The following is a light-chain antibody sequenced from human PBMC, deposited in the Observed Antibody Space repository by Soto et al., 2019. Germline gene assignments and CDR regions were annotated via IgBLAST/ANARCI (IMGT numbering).Light chain of an antibody. V-gene: IGLV2-23*02. CDR2: EVS. CDR3: CSYAGSTTYV. Sequence: QSVLTQPASVSGSPGQSITISCTGTSSEVGSYNLVSWYQQHPGKAPKLMLYEVSKRPSGGSNRFSGSKSGNTASLTISGLQAEDEADYYCCSYAGSTTYVFGTGTKVTVL. J-gene: IGLJ1*01. CDR1: SSEVGSYNL.